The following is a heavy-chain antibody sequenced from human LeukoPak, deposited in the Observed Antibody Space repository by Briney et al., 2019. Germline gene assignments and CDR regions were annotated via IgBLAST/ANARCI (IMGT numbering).Heavy chain of an antibody. J-gene: IGHJ4*02. CDR1: NFPLVHYA. CDR2: YSCSGDAT. D-gene: IGHD3-10*01. CDR3: ARAYCYDSGSYYGHFDY. V-gene: IGHV3-23*01. Sequence: GGPLSLSCGASNFPLVHYAMSGVRQAPGKGLVGVSSYSCSGDATYYADSVKGRYTISRHNYENTLYLQMNSLRAGDTALYDCARAYCYDSGSYYGHFDYWGRGTLVTVSS.